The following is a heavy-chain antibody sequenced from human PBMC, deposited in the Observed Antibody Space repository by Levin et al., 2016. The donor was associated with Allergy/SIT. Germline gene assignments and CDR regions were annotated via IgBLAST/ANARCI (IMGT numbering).Heavy chain of an antibody. CDR2: IYPADSLI. D-gene: IGHD2-21*01. V-gene: IGHV5-51*01. J-gene: IGHJ5*02. CDR3: AKRTYCGGTKCYHDENWSDP. CDR1: GYSFTNYF. Sequence: KVSCKGSGYSFTNYFIGWVRQMPGKGLEWMAIIYPADSLIYYSPSFQGHVTISADSSISTAYLQWSSLKASDTAIYYCAKRTYCGGTKCYHDENWSDPWGQGTLVTVSS.